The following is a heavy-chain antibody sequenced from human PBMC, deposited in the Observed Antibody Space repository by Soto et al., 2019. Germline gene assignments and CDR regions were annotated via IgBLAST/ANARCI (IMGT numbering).Heavy chain of an antibody. V-gene: IGHV3-13*01. CDR3: ARDNHPDYGMDV. CDR2: IGTAGDT. Sequence: GGSLRLSCAASGFTFSSYDMHWVRQATGKGLEWVSAIGTAGDTYYPGSVKGRFTISRENAKNSLYLQMNSLRAEDTAVYYCARDNHPDYGMDVWGQGTTVTVSS. J-gene: IGHJ6*02. CDR1: GFTFSSYD.